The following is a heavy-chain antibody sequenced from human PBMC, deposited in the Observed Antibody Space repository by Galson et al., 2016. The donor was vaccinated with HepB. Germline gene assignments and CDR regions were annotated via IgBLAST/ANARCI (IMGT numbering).Heavy chain of an antibody. Sequence: SLRLSCAASGLTFSRYWMHWFRQAPGKGLAWVSRINGDGSGVNYTDSVKGRFTISRDNARNTLYLQMNSLGADDTAVYFCASGSWSGYAPFDYWGQGIQVDVST. CDR2: INGDGSGV. D-gene: IGHD3-3*01. CDR3: ASGSWSGYAPFDY. CDR1: GLTFSRYW. V-gene: IGHV3-74*01. J-gene: IGHJ4*02.